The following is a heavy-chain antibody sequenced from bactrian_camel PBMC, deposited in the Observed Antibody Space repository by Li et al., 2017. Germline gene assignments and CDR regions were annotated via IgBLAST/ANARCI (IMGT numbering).Heavy chain of an antibody. CDR1: GFTFSKWS. CDR2: LHSGGTMT. J-gene: IGHJ2*01. D-gene: IGHD6*01. Sequence: HVQLVESGGGLVQPGGSLRLSCAASGFTFSKWSMSWVRQAPGKGLEWVSSLHSGGTMTYYADSVKGRFTISRDNAKSTLYLQMNSLKTEDTAMYYCAKNLYARGSWSEYRYLEVWGQGTQVTVS. CDR3: AKNLYARGSWSEYRYLEV. V-gene: IGHV3-2*01.